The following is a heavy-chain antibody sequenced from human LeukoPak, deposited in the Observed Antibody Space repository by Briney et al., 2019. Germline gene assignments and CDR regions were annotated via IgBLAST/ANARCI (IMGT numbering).Heavy chain of an antibody. J-gene: IGHJ5*01. CDR1: VFTFSIYA. D-gene: IGHD3-9*01. V-gene: IGHV3-23*01. CDR2: LCGRGGST. Sequence: GGSLRLSCAASVFTFSIYAMSCVPDAPGGGVECVSSLCGRGGSTYYADPVEGGYTISRDNSKDTLYLQKKSLRAHDTGVYSSSKASLGRGVLRHFDWLLPHASWGHG. CDR3: SKASLGRGVLRHFDWLLPHAS.